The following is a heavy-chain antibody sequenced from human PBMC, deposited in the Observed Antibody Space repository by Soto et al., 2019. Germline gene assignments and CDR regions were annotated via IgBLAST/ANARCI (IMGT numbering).Heavy chain of an antibody. Sequence: PXGSLRLSCAASGFTFSSSEMNWVRQAPGRGLEWVSYISSSGAIIFYADSVRGRFTISRDNAKNSLFLQMDSLRAEDTAIYYCVREDCRTASCPVGFLDYWGQGSLVTVSS. CDR3: VREDCRTASCPVGFLDY. D-gene: IGHD2-2*01. CDR2: ISSSGAII. CDR1: GFTFSSSE. V-gene: IGHV3-48*03. J-gene: IGHJ4*02.